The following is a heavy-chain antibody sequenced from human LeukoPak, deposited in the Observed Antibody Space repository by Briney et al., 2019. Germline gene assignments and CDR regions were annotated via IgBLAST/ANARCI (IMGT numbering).Heavy chain of an antibody. Sequence: GWSLTLSCAASGFTFSTSWMNWVRQAPGKGLEWVANIKEDGREEHYVDSGKGRFTISRDNARKSLYLEINSLRVEDTAVYYCARGYSGYEFGYWGQGTLVTVSS. D-gene: IGHD5-12*01. J-gene: IGHJ4*02. CDR1: GFTFSTSW. CDR2: IKEDGREE. V-gene: IGHV3-7*04. CDR3: ARGYSGYEFGY.